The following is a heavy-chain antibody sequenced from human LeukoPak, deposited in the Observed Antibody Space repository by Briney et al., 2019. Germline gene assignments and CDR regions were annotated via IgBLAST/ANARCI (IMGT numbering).Heavy chain of an antibody. J-gene: IGHJ4*02. V-gene: IGHV1-2*02. CDR1: GYTFTGYY. Sequence: ASVKVSCKASGYTFTGYYMHWVRQAPGQGLEWMGWINPNSGGTNYAQKFQGRVTMTGDTSISTAYMELSRLRSDDTAVYYCARAGVKGSGSYRDYWGQGTLVTVSS. CDR3: ARAGVKGSGSYRDY. CDR2: INPNSGGT. D-gene: IGHD3-10*01.